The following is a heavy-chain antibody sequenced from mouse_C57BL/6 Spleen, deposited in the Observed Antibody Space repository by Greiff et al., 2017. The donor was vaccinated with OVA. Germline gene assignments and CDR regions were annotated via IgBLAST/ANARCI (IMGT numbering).Heavy chain of an antibody. CDR1: GFSLTSYG. Sequence: QVQLKESGPGLVQPSQSLSITCTVSGFSLTSYGVHWVRQSPGKGLEWLGVIWRGGSTDYNAAFISRLSISKDNSKSQVFFKMNSLQADDTAIYYCARKGYDYAMDYWGQGTSVTVSS. J-gene: IGHJ4*01. CDR3: ARKGYDYAMDY. V-gene: IGHV2-2*01. CDR2: IWRGGST. D-gene: IGHD2-2*01.